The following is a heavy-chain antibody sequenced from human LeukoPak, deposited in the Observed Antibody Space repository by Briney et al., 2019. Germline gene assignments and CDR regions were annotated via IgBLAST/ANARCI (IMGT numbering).Heavy chain of an antibody. V-gene: IGHV3-48*03. CDR3: ARNQRELPAYYYYMDV. Sequence: GGSLRLSCAASGFTFSSYEMNWVRQAPGKGLEWVSYISSSGSTIYYADSVKGRFTISRDNAKNSLYLQMNSLRAEDTALYYCARNQRELPAYYYYMDVWGKGTTVTVSS. CDR1: GFTFSSYE. CDR2: ISSSGSTI. J-gene: IGHJ6*03. D-gene: IGHD1-26*01.